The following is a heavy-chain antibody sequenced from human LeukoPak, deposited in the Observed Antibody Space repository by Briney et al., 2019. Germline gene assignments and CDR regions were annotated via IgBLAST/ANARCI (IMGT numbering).Heavy chain of an antibody. CDR2: IWYDGSNK. CDR3: ARDERSSTSFPVDY. CDR1: GFTFSSYG. Sequence: PGGSLRLSCAASGFTFSSYGMHWVRQAPGKGLEWVAVIWYDGSNKYYADSVKGRFTISRDNSKNTLYLQMNSLRAEDTAVYYCARDERSSTSFPVDYWGQGTLVTVSS. V-gene: IGHV3-33*08. D-gene: IGHD2-2*01. J-gene: IGHJ4*02.